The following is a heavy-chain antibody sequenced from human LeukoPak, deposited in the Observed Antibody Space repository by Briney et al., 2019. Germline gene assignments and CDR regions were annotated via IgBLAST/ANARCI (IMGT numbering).Heavy chain of an antibody. Sequence: GGSLRLSCAASGFTFSSYGMHWVRQAPGKGLEWVAFIRYDGSNKYYADSVKGRFTISRDNSKNTLYLQMNSLRAEDTAVYYCARDDYGDYYYYMDVWGKGTTVTASS. CDR3: ARDDYGDYYYYMDV. D-gene: IGHD4-17*01. CDR2: IRYDGSNK. J-gene: IGHJ6*03. V-gene: IGHV3-30*02. CDR1: GFTFSSYG.